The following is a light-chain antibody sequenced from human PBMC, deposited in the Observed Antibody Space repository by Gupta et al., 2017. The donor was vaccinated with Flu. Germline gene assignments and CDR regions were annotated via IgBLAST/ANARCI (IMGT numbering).Light chain of an antibody. CDR1: QSVARN. J-gene: IGKJ1*01. V-gene: IGKV3-15*01. Sequence: PATLSVSPGERATLSCRASQSVARNLAWYQQKPGQAPRLLIYGASTRATGITARFSCSGSGTEFSLTITSLQSEDFAVYYCQQYNNWPRTFGQGTKVEIK. CDR3: QQYNNWPRT. CDR2: GAS.